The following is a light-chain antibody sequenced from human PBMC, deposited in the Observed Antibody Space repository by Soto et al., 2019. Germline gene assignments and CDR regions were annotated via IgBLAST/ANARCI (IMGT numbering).Light chain of an antibody. V-gene: IGLV2-14*01. CDR3: NSYTSSSTVV. Sequence: QSALTQPASVSGSPGQSITISCTGTSSDVGGYNYVSWYQHHPGKAPKLIIYEVSNRPSGVSNRFSGSKSGNTASLTISGLQGEDEADYYCNSYTSSSTVVFGGGTQLTVL. CDR1: SSDVGGYNY. CDR2: EVS. J-gene: IGLJ2*01.